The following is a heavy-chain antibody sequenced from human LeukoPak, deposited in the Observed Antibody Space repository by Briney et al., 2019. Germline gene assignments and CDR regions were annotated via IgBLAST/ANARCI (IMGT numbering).Heavy chain of an antibody. CDR3: ARDRFIVVDEPDAFDI. D-gene: IGHD2-15*01. J-gene: IGHJ3*02. Sequence: ASVKVSCKASGYTFTSYGISWVRQAPGQGLEWMGWISAYNGNTNYAQKLQGRVTMTTDTSTSTAYMELRSLRSDDTAVYYCARDRFIVVDEPDAFDIWGQGTMVTVSS. CDR2: ISAYNGNT. CDR1: GYTFTSYG. V-gene: IGHV1-18*01.